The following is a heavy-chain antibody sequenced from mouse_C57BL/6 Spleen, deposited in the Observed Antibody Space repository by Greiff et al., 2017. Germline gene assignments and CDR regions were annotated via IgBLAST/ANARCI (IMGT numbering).Heavy chain of an antibody. Sequence: VQVVESGAELVRPGASVKLSCKASGYTFTDYYINWVKQRPGQGLEWIARIYPGSGNTYYNEKFKGKATLTAEKSSSTAYMQLSSLTSEDSAVYFCARDKGLGMVVAPLFDYWGQGTTLTVSS. CDR2: IYPGSGNT. CDR3: ARDKGLGMVVAPLFDY. J-gene: IGHJ2*01. D-gene: IGHD1-1*01. CDR1: GYTFTDYY. V-gene: IGHV1-76*01.